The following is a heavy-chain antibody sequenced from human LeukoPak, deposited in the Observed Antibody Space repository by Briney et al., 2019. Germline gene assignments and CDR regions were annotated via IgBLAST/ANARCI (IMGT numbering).Heavy chain of an antibody. CDR1: GFTFSDYY. J-gene: IGHJ2*01. CDR2: ISSSGSTI. D-gene: IGHD2-2*01. V-gene: IGHV3-11*04. CDR3: ARDLSTQKPQAYWNFDL. Sequence: GGSLRLSCAASGFTFSDYYMSWIRQAPGKGLEWVSYISSSGSTIYYADSVKGRFTISRDNAKNSLYLQMNSLRAEDTAVYYCARDLSTQKPQAYWNFDLWGRGTLVTVSS.